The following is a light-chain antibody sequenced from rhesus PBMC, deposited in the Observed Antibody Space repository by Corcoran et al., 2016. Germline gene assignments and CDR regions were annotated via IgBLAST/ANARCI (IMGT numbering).Light chain of an antibody. V-gene: IGKV2-91*01. Sequence: DIVMTQTPLFLPVTPGEPASISCRSSQSLLHSNGNTYLYWYLQKSGQTPQLLIYLVSKRASGVPDRFRGSGSGDDFTLEIIRVEAEDVGVYYFMQVTQLPITFGGGTKVELQ. J-gene: IGKJ4*01. CDR1: QSLLHSNGNTY. CDR3: MQVTQLPIT. CDR2: LVS.